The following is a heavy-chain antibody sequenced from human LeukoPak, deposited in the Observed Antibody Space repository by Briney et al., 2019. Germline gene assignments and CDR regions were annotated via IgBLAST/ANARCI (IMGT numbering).Heavy chain of an antibody. V-gene: IGHV3-23*01. J-gene: IGHJ4*02. CDR1: GFSFSSYV. D-gene: IGHD3-3*01. Sequence: GGSLRLSCAASGFSFSSYVMNWVRQAPGKGLEWVSGISGSGVSTYYADSVKGRFTISRDNSKNTVSLQMNSLRAEDTAVYYCAIYGFRNDYWGQGTLVTVSS. CDR3: AIYGFRNDY. CDR2: ISGSGVST.